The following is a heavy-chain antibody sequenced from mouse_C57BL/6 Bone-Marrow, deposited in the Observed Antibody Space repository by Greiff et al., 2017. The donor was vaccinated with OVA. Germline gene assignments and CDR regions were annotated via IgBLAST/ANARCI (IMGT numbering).Heavy chain of an antibody. J-gene: IGHJ3*01. Sequence: QVQLQQPGAELVKPGASVKLSCKASGYTFTSYWMQWVKQTPGQGLEWIGEIDPSDSYTNYNQKFKGKATLTVDTSSSTAYMQLSSLTSEDSAVYYCARGLRWFAYYGWGKGVTVTA. CDR1: GYTFTSYW. CDR3: ARGLRWFAY. D-gene: IGHD2-4*01. CDR2: IDPSDSYT. V-gene: IGHV1-50*01.